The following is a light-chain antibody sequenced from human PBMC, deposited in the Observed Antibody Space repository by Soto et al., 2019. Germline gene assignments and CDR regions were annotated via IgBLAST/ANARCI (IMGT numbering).Light chain of an antibody. CDR2: DHD. V-gene: IGLV1-40*01. CDR1: SYNIGAGYH. Sequence: QSVLTQPPSVSGAPGQRVTISCTGSSYNIGAGYHVHWYQQLPGTAPKLLIYDHDNRPSGVPDRFSGSKSDTSASLAITGLQAEDEADYYCQSYDSSLSGSVFGGGTKLTVL. J-gene: IGLJ2*01. CDR3: QSYDSSLSGSV.